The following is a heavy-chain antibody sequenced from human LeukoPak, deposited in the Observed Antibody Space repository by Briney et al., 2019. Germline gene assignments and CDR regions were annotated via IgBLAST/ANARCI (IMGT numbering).Heavy chain of an antibody. CDR1: GFIFSSHW. J-gene: IGHJ4*02. D-gene: IGHD6-13*01. V-gene: IGHV3-7*01. CDR2: ISQDGREK. Sequence: QAGGSLRLSCAASGFIFSSHWMSWVRQAPGKGLEWVANISQDGREKYSVDSVKGRFTIFRDNTKNSLYLEMNSLRAEDTAVYYCARDGVDAGIYFDCWGQGTLVTVSS. CDR3: ARDGVDAGIYFDC.